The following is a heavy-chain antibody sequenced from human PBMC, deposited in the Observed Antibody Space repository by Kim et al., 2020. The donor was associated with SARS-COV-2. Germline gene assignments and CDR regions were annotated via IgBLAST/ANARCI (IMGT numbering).Heavy chain of an antibody. J-gene: IGHJ5*02. CDR1: GYTFTGYY. V-gene: IGHV1-2*02. Sequence: ASVKVSCKASGYTFTGYYMHWVRQAPGQGLEWMGWINPNSGGTNYAQKFQGRVTMTRDTSISTAYMELSRLRSDDTAVYYCARVGVICSSTSCYLNWFDPWGQGTLVTVSS. CDR2: INPNSGGT. CDR3: ARVGVICSSTSCYLNWFDP. D-gene: IGHD2-2*01.